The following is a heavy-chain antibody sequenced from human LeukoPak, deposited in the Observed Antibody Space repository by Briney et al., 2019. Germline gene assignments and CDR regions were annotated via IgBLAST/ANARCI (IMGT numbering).Heavy chain of an antibody. D-gene: IGHD6-13*01. CDR1: GFTFSSYG. J-gene: IGHJ4*02. CDR3: AKDLGIEAAQDY. Sequence: QPGRSQRLSCAASGFTFSSYGMHWVRQAPGKGLEWVAVIWYDGSNKYYADSVKGRFTISRDNSKNTLYLQMNSLRAEDTAVYYCAKDLGIEAAQDYWGQGTLVTVSS. CDR2: IWYDGSNK. V-gene: IGHV3-33*06.